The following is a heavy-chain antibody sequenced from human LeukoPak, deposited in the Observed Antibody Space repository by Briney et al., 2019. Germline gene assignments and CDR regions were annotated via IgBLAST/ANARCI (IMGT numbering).Heavy chain of an antibody. CDR2: IYYSGST. CDR3: ARRRDDYNALRAFDI. CDR1: GGSITSYY. D-gene: IGHD5-24*01. J-gene: IGHJ3*02. Sequence: SETLSLTCTVSGGSITSYYWSWIRQPPGKGLEWIGYIYYSGSTNYKPSLKSRLTIPVDTSKNQFSLKLSSVTAADTAVYYCARRRDDYNALRAFDIWGQGTMVTVSS. V-gene: IGHV4-59*01.